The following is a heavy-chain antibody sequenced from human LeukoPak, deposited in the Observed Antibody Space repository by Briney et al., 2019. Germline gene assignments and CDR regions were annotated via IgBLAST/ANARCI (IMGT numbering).Heavy chain of an antibody. CDR2: INPNSGGT. D-gene: IGHD1-14*01. Sequence: ASVKVSCKASGYTFTGYYMHWVRQAPGQGLERMGWINPNSGGTNYAQKFQGRVTMTRDTSISTAYMELSRLRSDDTAVYYCARSRGKPNYFDYWGQGTLVTVSS. CDR1: GYTFTGYY. J-gene: IGHJ4*02. CDR3: ARSRGKPNYFDY. V-gene: IGHV1-2*02.